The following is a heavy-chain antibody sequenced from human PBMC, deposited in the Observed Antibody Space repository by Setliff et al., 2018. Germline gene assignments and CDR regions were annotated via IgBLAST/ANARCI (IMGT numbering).Heavy chain of an antibody. D-gene: IGHD3-10*01. Sequence: SLRLSCAGSGFTFSNYVIYWVRQAPGKGLECVAVITRDGINTYYADSVKGRFTVSRDNSRNTAFLQMNRVRPEDSGLYHCARDLIARGLAYWGQGTLVTVSS. V-gene: IGHV3-30-3*01. CDR1: GFTFSNYV. CDR2: ITRDGINT. J-gene: IGHJ4*02. CDR3: ARDLIARGLAY.